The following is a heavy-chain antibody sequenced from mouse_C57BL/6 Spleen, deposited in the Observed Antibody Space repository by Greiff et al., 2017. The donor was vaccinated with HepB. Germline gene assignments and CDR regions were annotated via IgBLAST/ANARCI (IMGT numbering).Heavy chain of an antibody. CDR2: ISSGSSTI. Sequence: EVQLVESGGGLVKPGGSLKLSCAASGFTFSDYGMHWVRQAPEKGLEWVAYISSGSSTIYYADTVKGRFTISRDNAKNTLVLQMTSLRSEDTAMYYCASPYYGSSYPYAMDYWGQGTSVTVSS. CDR1: GFTFSDYG. J-gene: IGHJ4*01. V-gene: IGHV5-17*01. D-gene: IGHD1-1*01. CDR3: ASPYYGSSYPYAMDY.